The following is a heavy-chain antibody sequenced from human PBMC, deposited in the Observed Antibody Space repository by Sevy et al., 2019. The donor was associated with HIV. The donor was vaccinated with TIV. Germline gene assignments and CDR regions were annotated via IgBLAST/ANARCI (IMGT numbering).Heavy chain of an antibody. J-gene: IGHJ4*02. V-gene: IGHV3-30-3*01. CDR3: ARGGIRVEHDDRTTPFDH. CDR2: ISSDGNNI. Sequence: GGSLRLSCAASAFTFTDYAMHWVRQAPGKGLEWVAVISSDGNNIYYADSVKGRFTISRDYSKNTLYLQMNRLRNTDTGVYYCARGGIRVEHDDRTTPFDHWGQGTLVTISS. CDR1: AFTFTDYA. D-gene: IGHD1-1*01.